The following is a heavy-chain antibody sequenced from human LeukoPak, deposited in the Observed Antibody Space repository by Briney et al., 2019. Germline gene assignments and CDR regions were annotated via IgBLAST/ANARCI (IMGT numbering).Heavy chain of an antibody. D-gene: IGHD2-2*01. CDR1: GFSVSSVY. CDR2: LYRGGTE. CDR3: AAGTTSCSGPGCHATFWHY. J-gene: IGHJ4*02. V-gene: IGHV3-66*01. Sequence: GGSLRLSCAASGFSVSSVYMSWVSLAPGKGLEWISVLYRGGTEHYADSVKGRFAISRDSSVNTLYLEMNSLRDEDTAVYHCAAGTTSCSGPGCHATFWHYWGQGTVVTVSS.